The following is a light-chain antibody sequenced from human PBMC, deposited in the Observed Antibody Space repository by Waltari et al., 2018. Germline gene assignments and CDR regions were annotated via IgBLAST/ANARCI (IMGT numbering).Light chain of an antibody. CDR3: ASWDYSLNGVL. CDR2: SNT. Sequence: QSVLTQQPSASGTPGQRVTISCSGRNANIGSHIFNWYQHLPGTAPKLPPYSNTQRPSGVPDRFSGSKSGTSASLAISGLQSEDEADYYCASWDYSLNGVLYGGGTKLTVL. V-gene: IGLV1-44*01. J-gene: IGLJ3*02. CDR1: NANIGSHI.